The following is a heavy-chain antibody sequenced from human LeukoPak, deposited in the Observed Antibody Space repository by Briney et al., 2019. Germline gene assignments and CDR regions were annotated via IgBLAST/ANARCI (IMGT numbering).Heavy chain of an antibody. CDR1: GYTFTGYY. CDR3: AREGKYCSSTSCYEYYYYYGMDV. V-gene: IGHV1-2*06. Sequence: ASVKVSCKASGYTFTGYYMHWVRQAPGQGLEWMGRINPNSGGTNYAQKFQGRVTMTRDTSISTAYMELSRLRSDDTAVYYCAREGKYCSSTSCYEYYYYYGMDVWGQGTTVTVSS. J-gene: IGHJ6*02. D-gene: IGHD2-2*01. CDR2: INPNSGGT.